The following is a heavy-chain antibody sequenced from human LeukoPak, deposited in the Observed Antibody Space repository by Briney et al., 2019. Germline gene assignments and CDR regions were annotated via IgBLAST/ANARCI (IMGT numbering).Heavy chain of an antibody. Sequence: GASVKVSCKASGYTFTNYYIHWVRQAPGKGLEWVAFIRYDGSNKYYADSVKGRFTISRDNSKNTLYLQMNSLRAEDTAVYYCAKDMRHTDYWGQGTLVTVSS. V-gene: IGHV3-30*02. CDR1: GYTFTNYY. CDR2: IRYDGSNK. D-gene: IGHD2-21*01. J-gene: IGHJ4*02. CDR3: AKDMRHTDY.